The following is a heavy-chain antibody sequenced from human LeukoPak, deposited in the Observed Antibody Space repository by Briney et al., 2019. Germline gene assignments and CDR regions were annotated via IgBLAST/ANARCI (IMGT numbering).Heavy chain of an antibody. J-gene: IGHJ4*02. D-gene: IGHD4-23*01. CDR3: ARDKACGGKFRNYFDY. V-gene: IGHV3-33*01. CDR2: IWYDGSNK. Sequence: GGSLRLSCAASGFTFSSYGMHWVRQAPGKGLEWVAVIWYDGSNKYYADSVKGRFTISRDNSKNTLYLQMNSLRAEDTAVYYCARDKACGGKFRNYFDYWGQGTLVTVSS. CDR1: GFTFSSYG.